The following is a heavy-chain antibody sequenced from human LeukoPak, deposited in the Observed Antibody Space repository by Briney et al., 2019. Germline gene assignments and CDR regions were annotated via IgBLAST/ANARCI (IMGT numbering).Heavy chain of an antibody. CDR2: ISGSGGST. Sequence: GGSLRLSCAASGFTFSSYAMSWVRQAPGKGLEWVSAISGSGGSTYYADSVKGRFTISRDNSKNTLYLQMNSLTAEDTAVYYCAKAGYGGYSYGPLDYWGQGTLVTVSS. D-gene: IGHD5-18*01. V-gene: IGHV3-23*01. J-gene: IGHJ4*02. CDR3: AKAGYGGYSYGPLDY. CDR1: GFTFSSYA.